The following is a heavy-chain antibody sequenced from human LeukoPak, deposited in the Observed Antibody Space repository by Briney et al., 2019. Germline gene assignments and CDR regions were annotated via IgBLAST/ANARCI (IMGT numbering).Heavy chain of an antibody. J-gene: IGHJ4*02. D-gene: IGHD6-19*01. CDR3: ARHARIAVAGTHFGY. CDR1: GGPISGYF. Sequence: SETLSLTCIVSGGPISGYFWSWIRQPPGKGLEWIGYIYYSGSTNYNPSLKSRVTISVDTSKNQFSLKLSSVTAADTAVYYCARHARIAVAGTHFGYWGQGTLVTVSS. CDR2: IYYSGST. V-gene: IGHV4-59*08.